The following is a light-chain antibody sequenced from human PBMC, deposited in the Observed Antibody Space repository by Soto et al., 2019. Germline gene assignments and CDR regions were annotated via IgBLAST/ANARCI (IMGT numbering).Light chain of an antibody. CDR2: EVT. V-gene: IGLV2-14*01. J-gene: IGLJ1*01. CDR1: SSDVGAYNY. Sequence: QSALTQPASVSGSAGQSITISCTGTSSDVGAYNYVSWYQQHPGKVPKLMIYEVTDRPSGVSNRFSGSKSGNTASLTISGLQAVDEADYYCSSYTSSDTLVFGTGTKVTVL. CDR3: SSYTSSDTLV.